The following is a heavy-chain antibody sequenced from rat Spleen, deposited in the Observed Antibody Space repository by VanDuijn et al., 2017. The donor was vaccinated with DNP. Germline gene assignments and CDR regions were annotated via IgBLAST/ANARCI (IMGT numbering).Heavy chain of an antibody. CDR2: INQDRRIT. D-gene: IGHD1-11*01. CDR3: AREAEGVNY. CDR1: GFNFNDYW. Sequence: EVKLVESGGGLVQPGRSLKLSCAASGFNFNDYWMGWVRQAPGKGLEWIGEINQDRRITKYIPYLKDKISISRDNVQNTLYLQMNKVGSEDTATYYCAREAEGVNYWGQGVMVTVSS. V-gene: IGHV4-2*01. J-gene: IGHJ2*01.